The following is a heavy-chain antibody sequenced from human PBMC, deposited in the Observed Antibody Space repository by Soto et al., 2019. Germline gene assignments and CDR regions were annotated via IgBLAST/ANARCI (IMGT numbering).Heavy chain of an antibody. J-gene: IGHJ6*02. CDR2: ISSSSSYI. CDR1: GFTFSSYS. V-gene: IGHV3-21*01. Sequence: EVQLVESGGGLVKPGGSLRLSCAASGFTFSSYSMNWVRQAPGKGLEWVSSISSSSSYIYYADSVKGRFTISRDNAKNSLYLQMNSLRAEDTAVYYCARAYGSGGIFYSDYYYGMDVWGQGTTVTVS. D-gene: IGHD2-15*01. CDR3: ARAYGSGGIFYSDYYYGMDV.